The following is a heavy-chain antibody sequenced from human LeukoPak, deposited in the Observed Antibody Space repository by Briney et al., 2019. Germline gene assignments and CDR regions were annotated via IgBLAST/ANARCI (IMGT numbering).Heavy chain of an antibody. CDR1: GYTLTSYY. V-gene: IGHV1-46*01. CDR2: INPSGGSR. CDR3: ATVASGSYSYFDY. D-gene: IGHD1-26*01. J-gene: IGHJ4*02. Sequence: ASVKVSCKASGYTLTSYYMHWVRQAPGQGLEWMERINPSGGSRSYAQKFQGRVTMTRDTSTSTVYMELSSLRSEDTAVYYCATVASGSYSYFDYWGQGTLVTVSS.